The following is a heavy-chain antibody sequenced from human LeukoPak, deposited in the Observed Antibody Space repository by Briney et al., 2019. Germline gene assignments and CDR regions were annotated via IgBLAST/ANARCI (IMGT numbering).Heavy chain of an antibody. Sequence: TGGSLRLSCAASGFTFDDYGMSWVRQAPGKGLEWVSGINRNGGTTNYADSVKGRFTISRDNAKNSLYLQMNSLGAEDTTLYHCARGNSNFNYWGQATLVTVSS. D-gene: IGHD2/OR15-2a*01. CDR1: GFTFDDYG. CDR2: INRNGGTT. V-gene: IGHV3-20*01. J-gene: IGHJ4*02. CDR3: ARGNSNFNY.